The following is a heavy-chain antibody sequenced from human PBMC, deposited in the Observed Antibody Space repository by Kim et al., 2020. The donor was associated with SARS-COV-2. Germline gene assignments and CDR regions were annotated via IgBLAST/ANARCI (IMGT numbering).Heavy chain of an antibody. CDR2: ISGSGGST. V-gene: IGHV3-23*01. D-gene: IGHD2-2*02. J-gene: IGHJ4*02. CDR1: GFTFSSYA. CDR3: ANLLPAAIRYGDY. Sequence: GGSLRLSCAASGFTFSSYAMSWVRQAPGKGLEWVSAISGSGGSTYYADSVRGRFTISRDNSKNTLYLQMNSLRAEDTAVYYCANLLPAAIRYGDYWGQGTLVTVSS.